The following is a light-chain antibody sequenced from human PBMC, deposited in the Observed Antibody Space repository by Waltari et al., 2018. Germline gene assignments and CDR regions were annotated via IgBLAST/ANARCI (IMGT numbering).Light chain of an antibody. CDR3: QQSYNTPWT. CDR2: AAS. Sequence: DIQLTQSPSSLSASVGDRVTITCRASQTINMFLNWYQQHPGKAPKLLIFAASNLQTGVPSRFRGSGSATHFTLTISSLQPEDFATYHCQQSYNTPWTFGQGTKVEIK. J-gene: IGKJ1*01. CDR1: QTINMF. V-gene: IGKV1-39*01.